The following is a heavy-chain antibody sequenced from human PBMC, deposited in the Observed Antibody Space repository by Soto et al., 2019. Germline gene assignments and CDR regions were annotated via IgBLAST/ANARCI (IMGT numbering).Heavy chain of an antibody. CDR2: ISAYNGNT. D-gene: IGHD3-3*01. V-gene: IGHV1-18*04. Sequence: ASVKVSCKASGYTFTSYGISWVRQAPGQGLEWMGWISAYNGNTNYAQKLQGRVTMTTDTSTSTAYMELRSLRSDDTAVYYCARERLRFLEWLLSPLDYYGMDVWGQGTTVTVSS. CDR3: ARERLRFLEWLLSPLDYYGMDV. CDR1: GYTFTSYG. J-gene: IGHJ6*02.